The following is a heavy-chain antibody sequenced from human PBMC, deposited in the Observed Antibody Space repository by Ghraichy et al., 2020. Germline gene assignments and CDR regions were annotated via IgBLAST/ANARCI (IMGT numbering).Heavy chain of an antibody. V-gene: IGHV3-15*01. J-gene: IGHJ3*02. D-gene: IGHD6-6*01. CDR3: ITGDPSSSSGWSAFDI. CDR2: MKSRADGETT. CDR1: GFIFGNAW. Sequence: GGSLRLSCAASGFIFGNAWMTWVRQAPGKGLQWVGRMKSRADGETTDYAAPVKGRFTVSRDDSKNMFYLQMNSLKTEDTAVYYCITGDPSSSSGWSAFDIWGQGTMVTVS.